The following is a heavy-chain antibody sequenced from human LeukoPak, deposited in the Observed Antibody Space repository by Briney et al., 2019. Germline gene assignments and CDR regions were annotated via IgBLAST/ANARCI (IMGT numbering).Heavy chain of an antibody. Sequence: SETLSLTCAVYGGSFSGYYWSWIRQPPGKGLEWIGEINHSGSTNYNPSLKSRVTISVDTSKNQFSLKLSSVTAADTAVYYCARGGPLRYFDWLSFWGQGTLVTVSS. CDR3: ARGGPLRYFDWLSF. CDR2: INHSGST. CDR1: GGSFSGYY. J-gene: IGHJ4*02. V-gene: IGHV4-34*01. D-gene: IGHD3-9*01.